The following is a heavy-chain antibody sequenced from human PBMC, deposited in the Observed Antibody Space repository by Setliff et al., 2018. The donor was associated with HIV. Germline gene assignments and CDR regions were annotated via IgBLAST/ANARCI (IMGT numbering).Heavy chain of an antibody. CDR1: GFTFGNFW. Sequence: QTGGSLRLSCAASGFTFGNFWMHWVRQAPGKGLEWVASISPDGTRNHCVGSVKGRFTASRDNAKSSLYLQMNSLRAEDTAVYFCARVLLITNAVYGVVSNRFDPWGRGSQVTVSS. CDR2: ISPDGTRN. V-gene: IGHV3-7*03. CDR3: ARVLLITNAVYGVVSNRFDP. D-gene: IGHD3-3*01. J-gene: IGHJ5*02.